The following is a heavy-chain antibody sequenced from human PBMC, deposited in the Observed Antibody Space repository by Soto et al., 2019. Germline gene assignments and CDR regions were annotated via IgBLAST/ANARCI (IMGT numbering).Heavy chain of an antibody. J-gene: IGHJ4*02. Sequence: ASVKVSCKASGGTFSSYAISWVRQAPGQGLEWLGMINPSGGSTTYAQKFRGRVTMTRDTSTSTVYMELSSLRSEDTAVYYCARDRDIVIVPAANTFDYWGQGTLVTVSS. CDR2: INPSGGST. CDR1: GGTFSSYA. D-gene: IGHD2-2*01. CDR3: ARDRDIVIVPAANTFDY. V-gene: IGHV1-46*03.